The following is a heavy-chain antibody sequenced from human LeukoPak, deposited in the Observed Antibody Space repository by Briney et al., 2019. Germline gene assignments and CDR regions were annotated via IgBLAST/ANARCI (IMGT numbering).Heavy chain of an antibody. V-gene: IGHV3-30-3*01. Sequence: SGRSLRLSCAASGFTFSSYAMHWVRQAPGKGLEWVAVISYDGSNKYYADSVKGRFTISRDNSKNTLYLQMNSLRAEDTAVYYCARDLAAGRVHIDYWGQGTLVTVSS. D-gene: IGHD6-13*01. CDR2: ISYDGSNK. J-gene: IGHJ4*02. CDR1: GFTFSSYA. CDR3: ARDLAAGRVHIDY.